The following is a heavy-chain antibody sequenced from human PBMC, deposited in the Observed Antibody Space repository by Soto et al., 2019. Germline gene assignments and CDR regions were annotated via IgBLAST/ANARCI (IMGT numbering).Heavy chain of an antibody. D-gene: IGHD2-21*01. Sequence: GGSLRLSCGASGFSFNSYAMSWVRQAPGKGLEWVSVISGSGGTTHYADSVKGRFTMSRDNSKNTLYLQMEGLRAEDTAVYYCAKDPHIGQDRYFDDWGQGTLVTVSS. CDR3: AKDPHIGQDRYFDD. CDR1: GFSFNSYA. CDR2: ISGSGGTT. J-gene: IGHJ4*02. V-gene: IGHV3-23*01.